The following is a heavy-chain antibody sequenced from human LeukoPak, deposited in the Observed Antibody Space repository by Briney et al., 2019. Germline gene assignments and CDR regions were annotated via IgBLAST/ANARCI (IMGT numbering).Heavy chain of an antibody. Sequence: GGSLRLSCAASGFTVSSSYMSWVRQAPGKGREWVSVIYSGGSTYYADSVKGRFTISRDNSKNTLYLQMNSLRAEDTAVYYCARGVLMGRFDSWGQGTLVTVSS. CDR1: GFTVSSSY. CDR2: IYSGGST. J-gene: IGHJ4*02. V-gene: IGHV3-53*01. D-gene: IGHD3-3*01. CDR3: ARGVLMGRFDS.